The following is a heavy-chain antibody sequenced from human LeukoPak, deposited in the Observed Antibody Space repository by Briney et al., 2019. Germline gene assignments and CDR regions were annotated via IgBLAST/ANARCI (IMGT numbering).Heavy chain of an antibody. V-gene: IGHV4-34*01. Sequence: PSETLSLTCAVYGGAFSGYYWSWIRQPPGKELEWIGEINHSGSTNYNPSLKSRVTISVDTSKNQFSLKLSSVTAALTAVYYCARMRGIAARRMGKYYFDYWGQGTLVTVSS. J-gene: IGHJ4*02. CDR3: ARMRGIAARRMGKYYFDY. D-gene: IGHD6-6*01. CDR1: GGAFSGYY. CDR2: INHSGST.